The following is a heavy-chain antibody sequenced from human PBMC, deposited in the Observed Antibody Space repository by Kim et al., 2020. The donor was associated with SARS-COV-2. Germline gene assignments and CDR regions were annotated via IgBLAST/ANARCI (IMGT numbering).Heavy chain of an antibody. J-gene: IGHJ4*02. CDR3: AKSRYSGSQLDY. D-gene: IGHD1-26*01. V-gene: IGHV3-74*01. Sequence: SYTDAVKGRVSFSGDNAKDTLYLQMKSQRPEDTDVYDCAKSRYSGSQLDYWGQGTLVTVSS.